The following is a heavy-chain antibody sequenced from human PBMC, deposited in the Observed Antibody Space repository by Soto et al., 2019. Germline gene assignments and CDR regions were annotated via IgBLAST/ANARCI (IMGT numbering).Heavy chain of an antibody. CDR2: INHSGST. V-gene: IGHV4-34*01. D-gene: IGHD2-21*02. CDR3: ARGQCGGGDCYLYYYYYGMDV. J-gene: IGHJ6*02. CDR1: GGSFSGYY. Sequence: PSETLSLTCAVYGGSFSGYYWNWIRQPPGKGLEWIGEINHSGSTNYNPSLKSRVTISVDTSKNQFPLKLSSVTAADTAVYYCARGQCGGGDCYLYYYYYGMDVWGQGTTVTVSS.